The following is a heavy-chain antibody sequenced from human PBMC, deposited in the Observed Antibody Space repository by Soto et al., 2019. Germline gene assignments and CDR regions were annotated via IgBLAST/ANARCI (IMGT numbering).Heavy chain of an antibody. Sequence: QLQLQESGSGLVKPSQTLSLTCAVSGGSISRGGYSWSWIRQPPGKGLEWIGYIYHSGSTYYNPSLKSRVTISVDRSTNQCSLKLSSVTAADTAVYYCAAGGGLPRYYWGQGTLVTVSS. D-gene: IGHD5-12*01. V-gene: IGHV4-30-2*01. CDR2: IYHSGST. CDR3: AAGGGLPRYY. J-gene: IGHJ4*02. CDR1: GGSISRGGYS.